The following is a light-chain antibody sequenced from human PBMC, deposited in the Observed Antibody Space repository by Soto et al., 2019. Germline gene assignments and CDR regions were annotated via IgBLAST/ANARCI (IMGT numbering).Light chain of an antibody. V-gene: IGLV2-8*01. CDR3: SSYAGSNTVL. Sequence: QSALTQPPSASGSPGQSVTISCTGTSSDVGGHNCVSWYQQHPGKAPKLMIYEVSNRPSGVPDRFSGSKSGNTVSLTVSGLQAEDEADYYCSSYAGSNTVLFGGGTKVTVL. J-gene: IGLJ2*01. CDR1: SSDVGGHNC. CDR2: EVS.